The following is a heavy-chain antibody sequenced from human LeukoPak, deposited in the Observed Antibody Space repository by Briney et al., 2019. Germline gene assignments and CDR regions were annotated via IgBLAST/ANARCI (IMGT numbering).Heavy chain of an antibody. CDR3: ARVQYYYDSSGYYSWYFDY. V-gene: IGHV3-7*03. CDR1: GFTFSTSW. Sequence: PGGSLRLSCAASGFTFSTSWMSWVRQVPGKGLEWVANIKKDGSETYYVDSVKGRFTISRDNAKNSLYLQMNSLRAEDTAVYYCARVQYYYDSSGYYSWYFDYWGQGTLVTVSS. CDR2: IKKDGSET. J-gene: IGHJ4*02. D-gene: IGHD3-22*01.